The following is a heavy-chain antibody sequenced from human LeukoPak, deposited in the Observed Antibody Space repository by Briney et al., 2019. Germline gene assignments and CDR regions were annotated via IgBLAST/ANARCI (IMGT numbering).Heavy chain of an antibody. CDR3: ARRRGSRSGWFFESLGY. CDR2: ISAYNGNT. Sequence: GASVKVSCKASGYTFTSYGISWVRQAPGQGLEWMGWISAYNGNTNYAQKLQGRVTMTTDTSTSTAYMELRSLRSDDTAVYYCARRRGSRSGWFFESLGYWGQGTLVTVSS. V-gene: IGHV1-18*01. CDR1: GYTFTSYG. J-gene: IGHJ4*02. D-gene: IGHD6-19*01.